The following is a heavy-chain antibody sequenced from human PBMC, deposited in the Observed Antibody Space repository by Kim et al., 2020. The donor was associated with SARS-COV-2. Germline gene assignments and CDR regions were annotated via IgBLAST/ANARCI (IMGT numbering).Heavy chain of an antibody. J-gene: IGHJ6*02. Sequence: GGSLRLSCAASGFTFSSYAMHWVRQAPGKGLEWVAVISYDGSNKYYADSVKGRFTISRDNSKNTLYLQMNSLRAEDTAVYYCASAGGLGELLPAAKKYYYYYGMDVWGQGTTVTVSS. CDR2: ISYDGSNK. D-gene: IGHD3-10*01. CDR1: GFTFSSYA. V-gene: IGHV3-30*04. CDR3: ASAGGLGELLPAAKKYYYYYGMDV.